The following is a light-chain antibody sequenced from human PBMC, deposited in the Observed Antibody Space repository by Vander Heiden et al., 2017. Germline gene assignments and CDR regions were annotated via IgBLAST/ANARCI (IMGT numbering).Light chain of an antibody. CDR3: QQDDSSPSA. CDR2: AAS. Sequence: AIRMTQSPSSLSASTGDRVTITCRASQGISSYLAWYQQKPGKAPKLLIYAASTLQSGVPSRFSGSGSGTDFTLTISCLQSEDFATYYCQQDDSSPSAFGHGTKVDIK. V-gene: IGKV1-8*01. J-gene: IGKJ3*01. CDR1: QGISSY.